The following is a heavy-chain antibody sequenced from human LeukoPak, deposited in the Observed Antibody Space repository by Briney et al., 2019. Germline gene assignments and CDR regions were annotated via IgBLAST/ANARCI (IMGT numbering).Heavy chain of an antibody. J-gene: IGHJ4*02. CDR1: GFAFAEYG. Sequence: GRCLRRSCEASGFAFAEYGMSWVREAPGKGVEWGSGINWKGGSIGYADSVKGRFTISRDNAKNSLYLQVNSLRAEDTALYHCARDYYGSGSFWGGNDYWGQGTLVTVSS. D-gene: IGHD3-10*01. V-gene: IGHV3-20*01. CDR2: INWKGGSI. CDR3: ARDYYGSGSFWGGNDY.